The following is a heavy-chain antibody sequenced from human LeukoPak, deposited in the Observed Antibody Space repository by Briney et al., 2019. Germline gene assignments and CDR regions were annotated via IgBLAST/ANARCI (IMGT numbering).Heavy chain of an antibody. V-gene: IGHV4-4*07. CDR3: AREPTSGREPTSGRPLDY. CDR1: GGSISGYF. J-gene: IGHJ4*02. D-gene: IGHD5-12*01. CDR2: IYSSGSN. Sequence: SENLSLTCTVSGGSISGYFWSWIRQPAGKGLEWIGRIYSSGSNNYNPSLKGRVTMSLDTSKNHLSLNLSSVTAADTAVYYCAREPTSGREPTSGRPLDYWGQGTLVTVSS.